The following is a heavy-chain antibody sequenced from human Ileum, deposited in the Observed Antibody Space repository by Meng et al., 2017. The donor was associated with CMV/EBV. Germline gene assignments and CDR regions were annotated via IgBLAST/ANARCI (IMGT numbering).Heavy chain of an antibody. CDR3: ARFEDCGGDCPLDY. V-gene: IGHV3-23*01. J-gene: IGHJ4*02. CDR1: GYTFRQYA. CDR2: ISADATRT. Sequence: GYTFRQYAMSWVGQAPGRGWEWVSSISADATRTYYADSVKGRFTISRDNSRNTLYLQVNNLRAEDTALYYCARFEDCGGDCPLDYWGQGTLVTVSS. D-gene: IGHD2-21*02.